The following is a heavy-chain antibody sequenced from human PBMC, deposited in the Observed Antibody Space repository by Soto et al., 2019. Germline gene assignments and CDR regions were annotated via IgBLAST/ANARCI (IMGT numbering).Heavy chain of an antibody. V-gene: IGHV4-4*07. CDR2: MYTSGST. J-gene: IGHJ5*02. CDR3: ARGTTDSGKNCFDP. D-gene: IGHD1-1*01. Sequence: QVQLQESGPGLVKPSETLSLTCTVSGGSISSYYWSWIRQPAGKGLEWIGRMYTSGSTSYNPSLKSRVTMSVDTSKNQFSLKLSSVTAADTAVYYCARGTTDSGKNCFDPWGQGTLVTVSS. CDR1: GGSISSYY.